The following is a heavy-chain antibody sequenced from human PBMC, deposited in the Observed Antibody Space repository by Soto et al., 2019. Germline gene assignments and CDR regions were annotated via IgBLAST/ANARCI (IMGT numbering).Heavy chain of an antibody. J-gene: IGHJ6*03. CDR3: AKAGGDSTGYYYYYYMDV. CDR1: GFTFSSYA. CDR2: ISGSGGST. D-gene: IGHD2-21*02. V-gene: IGHV3-23*01. Sequence: EVQLLESGGGLVQPGGSLRLSCAASGFTFSSYAMSWVRQAPGKGLEWVSAISGSGGSTYYADSVKGRFTISRDNSKNTLYMQMNSLRAEDTAVYYCAKAGGDSTGYYYYYYMDVWGKGTTVTVSS.